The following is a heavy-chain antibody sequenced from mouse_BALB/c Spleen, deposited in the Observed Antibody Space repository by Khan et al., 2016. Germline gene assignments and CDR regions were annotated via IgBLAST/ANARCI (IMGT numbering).Heavy chain of an antibody. V-gene: IGHV1-9*01. CDR3: AVGVYGHFDY. CDR1: DYTFNNYW. J-gene: IGHJ2*01. CDR2: ILPGSDST. Sequence: VQLQESGAELMEPGASVKISCKATDYTFNNYWIEWLKQRPGHGLEWIGEILPGSDSTNYHEKFKDKATFTTDTSSNTTYMQLSSLTSEDSDVYYCAVGVYGHFDYWGQGTTLTVSS. D-gene: IGHD1-1*02.